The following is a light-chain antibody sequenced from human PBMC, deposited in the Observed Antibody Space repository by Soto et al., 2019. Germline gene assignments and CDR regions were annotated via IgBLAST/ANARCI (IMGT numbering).Light chain of an antibody. Sequence: QSVLTQPASVSGSPGQSITISCTGTSSDVGASKYVSWYQQHPGKAPKLMIYEVSNRPSGVSNRFSGSKSGNTASLTISGLQAEDEADYYCSLYTSTITVLFGGGTKLTVL. CDR3: SLYTSTITVL. CDR2: EVS. J-gene: IGLJ2*01. V-gene: IGLV2-14*01. CDR1: SSDVGASKY.